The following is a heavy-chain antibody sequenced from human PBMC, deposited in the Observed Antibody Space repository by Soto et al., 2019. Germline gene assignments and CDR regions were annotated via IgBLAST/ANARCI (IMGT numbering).Heavy chain of an antibody. Sequence: QITLKESGPTLVKPTQTLTLTCTFSGFSFGVSGVGVGWIRQPPGRALEWLGLVFWNDDKRYSPSLESRLTLTTHTSNNQAVLTGTNLDPGDTGTYYCARAYTYDFDHWGQGTVVTVSS. CDR2: VFWNDDK. CDR1: GFSFGVSGVG. J-gene: IGHJ4*02. D-gene: IGHD2-21*01. V-gene: IGHV2-5*01. CDR3: ARAYTYDFDH.